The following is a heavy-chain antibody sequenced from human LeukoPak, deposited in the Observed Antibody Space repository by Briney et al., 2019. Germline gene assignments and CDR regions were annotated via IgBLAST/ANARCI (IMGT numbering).Heavy chain of an antibody. CDR2: IKEDGSEK. Sequence: GGSLRLSCAASGFTFSNYWMTWVRQAPGKGLEWVANIKEDGSEKYYVDSVKGRFTISRDNAKNSLYLQMNSLRAEDTAVYYRARGYGYWGQGTLVTVSS. J-gene: IGHJ4*02. CDR3: ARGYGY. V-gene: IGHV3-7*01. CDR1: GFTFSNYW. D-gene: IGHD4-17*01.